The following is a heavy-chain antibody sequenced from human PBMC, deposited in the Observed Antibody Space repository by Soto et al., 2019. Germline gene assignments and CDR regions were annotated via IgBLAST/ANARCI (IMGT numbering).Heavy chain of an antibody. Sequence: QVQLQQWGAGLLKPSETLSLTCAVYGGSFSGYYWSWIRQPPGKGLEWIWEINHSGSTNYNPSLKSRVTISVDRSMNEFCLMLSSGPVVESAVYYCARVGRLRAGYGSGSYYNCRAFDIWGQGTMVTVSS. J-gene: IGHJ3*02. D-gene: IGHD3-10*01. CDR2: INHSGST. CDR3: ARVGRLRAGYGSGSYYNCRAFDI. V-gene: IGHV4-34*01. CDR1: GGSFSGYY.